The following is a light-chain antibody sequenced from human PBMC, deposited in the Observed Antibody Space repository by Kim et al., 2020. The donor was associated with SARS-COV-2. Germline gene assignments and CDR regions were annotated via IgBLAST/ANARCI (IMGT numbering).Light chain of an antibody. CDR1: QTISTY. Sequence: ASVRDRVTITCRASQTISTYLNWYQHSPGKAPRLLIYAASTLQSGVPSRFSGSGSGTDFTLTISSLQPEDFATYYCQQSYITPLTFGGGTKVDIK. CDR2: AAS. CDR3: QQSYITPLT. V-gene: IGKV1-39*01. J-gene: IGKJ4*01.